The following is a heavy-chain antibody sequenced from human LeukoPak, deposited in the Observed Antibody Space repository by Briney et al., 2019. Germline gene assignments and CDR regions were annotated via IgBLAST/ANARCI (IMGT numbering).Heavy chain of an antibody. CDR3: ARRRGSGSYYYFDY. Sequence: SETLSLTCTVSGGSISSYYWSWIRQPPGKGLEWIGYIYTSGSTNYNPPLKSRVTISVDTSKNQFSLKLSSVTAADTAVYYCARRRGSGSYYYFDYWGQGTLVTVSS. J-gene: IGHJ4*02. D-gene: IGHD3-10*01. CDR2: IYTSGST. CDR1: GGSISSYY. V-gene: IGHV4-4*09.